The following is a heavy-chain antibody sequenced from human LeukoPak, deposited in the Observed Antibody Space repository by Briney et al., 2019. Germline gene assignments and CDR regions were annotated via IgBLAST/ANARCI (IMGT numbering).Heavy chain of an antibody. Sequence: ASVKVSCKASGYTFTRYYMHWVRQAPGQGLEWMGIINPSGGSTSYAQKFQGRVTMTRDMSTSTVYMELSSLRSEDTAVYYCARGPAVSSSSGNWFDPWGQGTLVTVSS. CDR1: GYTFTRYY. CDR2: INPSGGST. J-gene: IGHJ5*02. D-gene: IGHD6-6*01. CDR3: ARGPAVSSSSGNWFDP. V-gene: IGHV1-46*01.